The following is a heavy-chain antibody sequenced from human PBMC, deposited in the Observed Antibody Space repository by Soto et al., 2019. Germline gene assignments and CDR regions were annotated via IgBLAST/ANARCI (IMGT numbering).Heavy chain of an antibody. J-gene: IGHJ4*02. CDR3: AHSVVAGLGYYFDY. D-gene: IGHD6-19*01. CDR2: IYWDDDK. Sequence: QITLKESGPTLVKPTQTRTLSCTFSVFSLSSTRVAVGWNRQPPGKALEWLALIYWDDDKRYSPFLKSRLTITKDTSKNQVVLTMTNMDPVDTATYYCAHSVVAGLGYYFDYWGQGTLVTVSS. V-gene: IGHV2-5*02. CDR1: VFSLSSTRVA.